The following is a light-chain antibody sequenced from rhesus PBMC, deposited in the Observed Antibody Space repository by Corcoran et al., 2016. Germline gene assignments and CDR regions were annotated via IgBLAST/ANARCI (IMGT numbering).Light chain of an antibody. Sequence: DIQMTQSPSSLSASVGDRVTITCRASQGISDNLSWYQQKQGKPPKRRIYGVSSLESGVPSRFSGSGSGTEFTLNISSLQPEDFATYYCLQGYETPWTFGQGTKVEIK. J-gene: IGKJ1*01. V-gene: IGKV1-36*02. CDR2: GVS. CDR1: QGISDN. CDR3: LQGYETPWT.